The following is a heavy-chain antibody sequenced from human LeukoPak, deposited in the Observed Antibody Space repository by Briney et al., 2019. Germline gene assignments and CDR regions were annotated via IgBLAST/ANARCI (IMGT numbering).Heavy chain of an antibody. J-gene: IGHJ4*02. CDR2: IKTKTDSGTI. D-gene: IGHD5-24*01. CDR1: GFTFSDAW. V-gene: IGHV3-15*01. CDR3: AWHSFDY. Sequence: GGSLRLSCAASGFTFSDAWMSWVRQAPGKGLEWVGRIKTKTDSGTIEYAAPVKGRFSISRDDSKNTLYLQMSSLKTEDTAVYYCAWHSFDYWGQGALVTVSS.